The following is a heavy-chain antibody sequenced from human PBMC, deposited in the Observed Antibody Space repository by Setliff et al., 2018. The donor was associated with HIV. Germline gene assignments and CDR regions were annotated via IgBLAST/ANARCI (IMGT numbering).Heavy chain of an antibody. CDR1: GGTISSSDYY. CDR2: IYYSGTT. Sequence: SETLSLTCTVSGGTISSSDYYWGWIRQPPGKGLEWIGSIYYSGTTYYNPSLKSRVTISVDTSKNQFSLKLTSVTAADTAVYYCARGELLPGWFDPWGQGTLVTVSS. J-gene: IGHJ5*02. D-gene: IGHD1-26*01. V-gene: IGHV4-39*01. CDR3: ARGELLPGWFDP.